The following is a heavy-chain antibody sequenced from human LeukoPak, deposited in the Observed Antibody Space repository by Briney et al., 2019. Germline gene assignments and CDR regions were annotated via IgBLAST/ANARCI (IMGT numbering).Heavy chain of an antibody. V-gene: IGHV3-9*01. CDR3: AKDMGEYYDSSGYPYDY. D-gene: IGHD3-22*01. CDR1: GFTFDDYA. CDR2: ISWNSGSI. Sequence: GGSLRLSCAASGFTFDDYAMHWVRQAPGKGLEKVSGISWNSGSIGYADSVKGRFTISRDNAKNSLYLQMNSLRAEDTALYYCAKDMGEYYDSSGYPYDYWGQGTLVTVSS. J-gene: IGHJ4*02.